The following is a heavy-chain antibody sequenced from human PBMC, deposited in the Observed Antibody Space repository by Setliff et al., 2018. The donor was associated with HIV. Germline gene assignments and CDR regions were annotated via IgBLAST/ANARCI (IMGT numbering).Heavy chain of an antibody. Sequence: GGSLRLSCAASGFTFSASAIHWVRQASGKGPEWVGHIRSKASAYATASAASVKGRFTVSRDDSSDTAYLHMSNLKSEDTAVYYCVAATTEGFDPWGQGTLVTVSS. CDR2: IRSKASAYAT. CDR1: GFTFSASA. V-gene: IGHV3-73*01. CDR3: VAATTEGFDP. D-gene: IGHD6-13*01. J-gene: IGHJ5*02.